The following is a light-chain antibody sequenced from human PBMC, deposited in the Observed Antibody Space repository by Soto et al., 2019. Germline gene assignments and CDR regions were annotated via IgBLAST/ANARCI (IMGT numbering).Light chain of an antibody. CDR3: QQFNSYPRT. CDR1: QGISSA. CDR2: DAS. J-gene: IGKJ3*01. Sequence: AIPLTQSPSSLSASVGDRVTITCRASQGISSALAWYQQKPGKAPKLLIYDASSLESGVPSRFSGSGSGTEFTLTISSLQPEDFAAYYCQQFNSYPRTFGPRTKVDIK. V-gene: IGKV1-13*02.